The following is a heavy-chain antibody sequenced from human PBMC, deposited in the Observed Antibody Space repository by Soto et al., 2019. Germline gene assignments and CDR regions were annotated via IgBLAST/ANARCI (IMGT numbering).Heavy chain of an antibody. CDR2: INHSGST. D-gene: IGHD5-18*01. CDR3: ARGPRSYGHYYYYYYMDV. Sequence: SETLSLTCAVYGGSFSGYYWSWIRQPPGKGLEWIGEINHSGSTNYNPSLKSRVNISVDTSKNQISLKLSSVTAADTAVYYCARGPRSYGHYYYYYYMDVWGKGTTVTVSS. J-gene: IGHJ6*03. CDR1: GGSFSGYY. V-gene: IGHV4-34*01.